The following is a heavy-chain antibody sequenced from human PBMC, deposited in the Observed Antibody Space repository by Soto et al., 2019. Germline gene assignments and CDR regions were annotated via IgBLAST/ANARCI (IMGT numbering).Heavy chain of an antibody. D-gene: IGHD2-2*01. CDR1: GYTFTSYY. V-gene: IGHV1-46*01. CDR2: INPSAGST. Sequence: ASVKVSCKASGYTFTSYYMHWVRQAPGQGLEWMGIINPSAGSTSYAQKFQGRVTMTRDTSTSTVYMDLSSLRSEDTAVYYCAKSIVAVPAAMGVGYGMNVWGQGTTVTVSS. J-gene: IGHJ6*02. CDR3: AKSIVAVPAAMGVGYGMNV.